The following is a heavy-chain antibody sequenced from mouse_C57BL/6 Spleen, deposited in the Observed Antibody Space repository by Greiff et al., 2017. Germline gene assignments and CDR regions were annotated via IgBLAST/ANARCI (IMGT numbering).Heavy chain of an antibody. V-gene: IGHV10-1*01. J-gene: IGHJ4*01. CDR2: IRSKSNNYAT. D-gene: IGHD2-3*01. Sequence: GGGLVQPKGSLKLSCAASGFSFNTYAMNWVRQAPGKGLEWVARIRSKSNNYATYYADSVKDRFTISRDDSESMLYLQMNNLKTEDTAMYYCVRHYDGYYSYYAMDYWGQGTSVTVSS. CDR1: GFSFNTYA. CDR3: VRHYDGYYSYYAMDY.